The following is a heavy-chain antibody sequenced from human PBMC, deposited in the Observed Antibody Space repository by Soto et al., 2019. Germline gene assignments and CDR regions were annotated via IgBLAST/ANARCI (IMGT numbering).Heavy chain of an antibody. CDR2: MNPNSCNT. D-gene: IGHD4-4*01. CDR3: AGGQRNYGFDY. V-gene: IGHV1-8*01. Sequence: QVQLVQSGAEVKKPGASVKVSCKASEYTFTIYDINWVRQTTGQGLEWMGWMNPNSCNTGYAQKFQGRVTMTSDTSTSTAYMELSSLVSEDTAVYYCAGGQRNYGFDYWGQGTLVTVSS. CDR1: EYTFTIYD. J-gene: IGHJ4*02.